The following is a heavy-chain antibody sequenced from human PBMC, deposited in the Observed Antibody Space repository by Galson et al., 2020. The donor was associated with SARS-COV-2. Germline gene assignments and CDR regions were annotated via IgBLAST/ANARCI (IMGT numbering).Heavy chain of an antibody. CDR1: GFTFTSSA. V-gene: IGHV1-58*01. Sequence: SVKVSCKASGFTFTSSAVQWVRQARGQRLEWIGWIVVGSGNTNYAQKFQERVTITRDMSTSTAYMELSSLRSEDTAVYYCAAPYCSSTSCGDAFDIWGQGTMVTVSS. CDR3: AAPYCSSTSCGDAFDI. J-gene: IGHJ3*02. CDR2: IVVGSGNT. D-gene: IGHD2-2*01.